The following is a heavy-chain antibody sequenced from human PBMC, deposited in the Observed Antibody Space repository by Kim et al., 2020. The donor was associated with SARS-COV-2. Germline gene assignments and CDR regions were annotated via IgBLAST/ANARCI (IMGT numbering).Heavy chain of an antibody. D-gene: IGHD3-9*01. J-gene: IGHJ4*02. Sequence: GGSLRLSCAASGFTFSSYSTNWVRQAPGKGLEWVSSISSSSTYIHYADSVKGRFTISRDNAKNSLYLQMNSLRAEDTAVYYCARGPYDILTSYYSLDYWGQGTLVTVSS. CDR2: ISSSSTYI. CDR3: ARGPYDILTSYYSLDY. CDR1: GFTFSSYS. V-gene: IGHV3-21*01.